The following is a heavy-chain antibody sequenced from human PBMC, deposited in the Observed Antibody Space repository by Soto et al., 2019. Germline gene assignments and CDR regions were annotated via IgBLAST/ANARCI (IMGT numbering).Heavy chain of an antibody. CDR2: IYYSGST. CDR1: GGSISSYY. Sequence: PSETLSLTCTVSGGSISSYYWSWIRQPPGKGLEWIGYIYYSGSTNYNPSIKSRVTISVDTSKNQFSMKLSSVTAADTAVYYCARGIVVVTDNYYYYGMDVWGQGTTVTVSS. J-gene: IGHJ6*02. CDR3: ARGIVVVTDNYYYYGMDV. D-gene: IGHD2-21*02. V-gene: IGHV4-59*01.